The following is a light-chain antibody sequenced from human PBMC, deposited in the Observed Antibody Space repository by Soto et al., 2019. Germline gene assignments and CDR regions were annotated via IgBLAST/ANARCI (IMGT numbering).Light chain of an antibody. CDR2: RND. CDR1: NSNIGSNS. J-gene: IGLJ3*02. V-gene: IGLV1-47*01. CDR3: AGWDGSLRGRV. Sequence: QSVLTQPPSASGTPGQRVTISCSGTNSNIGSNSVHWFQQLPGTAPKLLIRNDQRPSGVPDRFSGSKSGTSASLAISGLPAEDEADYYCAGWDGSLRGRVFGGGTKLTVL.